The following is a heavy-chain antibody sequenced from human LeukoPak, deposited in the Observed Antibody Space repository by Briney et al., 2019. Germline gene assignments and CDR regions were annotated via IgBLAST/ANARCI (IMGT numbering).Heavy chain of an antibody. J-gene: IGHJ4*02. V-gene: IGHV3-30*02. CDR2: IRNDGSIK. Sequence: GGSLRLSCAASGFTFSSFGMHWVRQAPGKGLEWVAFIRNDGSIKYYADSVQGRFTISRDNSKNTLYLQMSSLRPEDTAVYYCAEDWSNSWGSYFDYWGQGTLVTVSP. CDR3: AEDWSNSWGSYFDY. CDR1: GFTFSSFG. D-gene: IGHD3-16*01.